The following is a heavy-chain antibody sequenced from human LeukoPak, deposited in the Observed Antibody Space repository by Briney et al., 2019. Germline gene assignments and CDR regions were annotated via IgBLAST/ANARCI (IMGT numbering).Heavy chain of an antibody. CDR2: ISSSSDYI. CDR3: ARPPYSSSWDPGWFDP. D-gene: IGHD6-13*01. CDR1: GFTFSDYY. J-gene: IGHJ5*02. Sequence: GGSLRLSCAASGFTFSDYYMSWIRQAPGKGLEWVSYISSSSDYINYADSVRGRFTISRDNAKNSLYLQMNSLRAEDTAVYYCARPPYSSSWDPGWFDPWGQGTLITVSS. V-gene: IGHV3-11*06.